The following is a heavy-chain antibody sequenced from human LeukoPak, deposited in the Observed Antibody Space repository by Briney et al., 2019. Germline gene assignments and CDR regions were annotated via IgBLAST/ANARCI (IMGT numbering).Heavy chain of an antibody. CDR3: ARVDRTYYYDSSGYFDC. CDR2: IYSGGST. CDR1: GFTVSSNY. D-gene: IGHD3-22*01. Sequence: LPGGSLGLSCAASGFTVSSNYMSWVRQAPGKGLEWVSVIYSGGSTYYADSVKGRFTISRDNSKNTLYLQMNSLRAEDTAVYYCARVDRTYYYDSSGYFDCWGQGTLVTVSS. V-gene: IGHV3-53*01. J-gene: IGHJ4*02.